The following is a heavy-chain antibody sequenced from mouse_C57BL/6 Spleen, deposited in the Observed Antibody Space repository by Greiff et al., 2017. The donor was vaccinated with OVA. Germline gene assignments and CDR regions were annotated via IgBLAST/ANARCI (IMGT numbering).Heavy chain of an antibody. Sequence: QVQLQQPGAELVMPGASVKLSCKASGYTFTSYWMHWVKQRPGQGLEWIGEIDPSDSYTNYNQKFKGKSTLTVDKSSSTAYMQLSSLTSEDSAVYYCARRRWAIYAMDYWGQGTSVTVSS. J-gene: IGHJ4*01. CDR3: ARRRWAIYAMDY. D-gene: IGHD3-1*01. V-gene: IGHV1-69*01. CDR2: IDPSDSYT. CDR1: GYTFTSYW.